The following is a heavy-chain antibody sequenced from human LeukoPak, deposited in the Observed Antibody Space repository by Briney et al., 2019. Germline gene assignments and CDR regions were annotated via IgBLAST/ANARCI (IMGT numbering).Heavy chain of an antibody. CDR2: INPNSGGT. CDR3: ARDGISSYYYMDV. D-gene: IGHD3-3*02. V-gene: IGHV1-2*02. CDR1: GYTFTGYY. J-gene: IGHJ6*03. Sequence: ASVKVSCKASGYTFTGYYMHWVRQAPGQGLEWMGWINPNSGGTNYAQKFQGRVTMTRDTSISTAYMELSRLRSEDTAVYYCARDGISSYYYMDVWGKGTTVTISS.